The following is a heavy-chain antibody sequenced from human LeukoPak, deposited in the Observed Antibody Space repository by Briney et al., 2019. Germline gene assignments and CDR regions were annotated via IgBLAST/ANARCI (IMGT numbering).Heavy chain of an antibody. J-gene: IGHJ4*02. CDR1: GFTFSSYS. V-gene: IGHV3-21*01. CDR2: ISSSSSYI. Sequence: GGSLRLSCAASGFTFSSYSMNWVRQAPGKGLEWVSSISSSSSYIYYADSVKGRFTISRDNAKNSLYLQMNSLRAEDTAVYYCARAHLPMVRGSFPVIYWGQGTLVTVSS. CDR3: ARAHLPMVRGSFPVIY. D-gene: IGHD3-10*01.